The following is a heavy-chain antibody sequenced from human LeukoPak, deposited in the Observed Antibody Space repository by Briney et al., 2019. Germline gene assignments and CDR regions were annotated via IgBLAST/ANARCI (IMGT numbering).Heavy chain of an antibody. Sequence: GGSLRLSCAASGFTFSQTWMHWVRQAPGKGLVWVSRIKSDGRSTSYADSVKGRFSISRDNAKNTLYLQMNRLRAEDTAVYYCVRDYYYNMDVWSQGTTVTVS. CDR1: GFTFSQTW. CDR3: VRDYYYNMDV. J-gene: IGHJ6*03. V-gene: IGHV3-74*01. CDR2: IKSDGRST.